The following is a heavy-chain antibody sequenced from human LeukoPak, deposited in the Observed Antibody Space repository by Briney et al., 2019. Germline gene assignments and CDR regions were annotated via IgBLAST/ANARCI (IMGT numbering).Heavy chain of an antibody. V-gene: IGHV3-48*01. CDR1: GFTFSNYS. Sequence: GGSLRLSCAASGFTFSNYSMNWVRQAPGKGLEWVSYISSSSNTIYYADSVEGRFTISRDNAQNSLYLQMNSLRAEDTAVYYCARDFGARGWLDYWGQGTLVTVSS. J-gene: IGHJ4*02. CDR2: ISSSSNTI. D-gene: IGHD6-19*01. CDR3: ARDFGARGWLDY.